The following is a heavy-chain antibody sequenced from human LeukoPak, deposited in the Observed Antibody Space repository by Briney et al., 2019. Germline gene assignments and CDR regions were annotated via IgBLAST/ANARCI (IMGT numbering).Heavy chain of an antibody. Sequence: SETLSLTCTVSGGSISSGGYCWSWIRQHPGKGLEWIGYIYYSGSTYYNPSLKSRVTISVDTSKNQFSLKLSSVTAADTAVYYCARDSPDAFDIWGQGTMVTVSS. CDR3: ARDSPDAFDI. CDR2: IYYSGST. J-gene: IGHJ3*02. CDR1: GGSISSGGYC. V-gene: IGHV4-31*03.